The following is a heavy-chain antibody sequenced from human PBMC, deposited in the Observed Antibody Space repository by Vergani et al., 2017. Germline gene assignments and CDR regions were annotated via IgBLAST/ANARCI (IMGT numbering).Heavy chain of an antibody. V-gene: IGHV3-48*01. J-gene: IGHJ4*02. CDR1: GFTFSSYS. CDR2: IGSSSTI. Sequence: EVQLVESGGGLVQPGESLRLSCAASGFTFSSYSMNWVRQAPGKGLEWISYIGSSSTIYYADSVKGRFTISRDNAKNSLYLQMNSLRAEDTAVYYCARATYYYDSSAYYSVVDYWGQGTLVTVSS. CDR3: ARATYYYDSSAYYSVVDY. D-gene: IGHD3-22*01.